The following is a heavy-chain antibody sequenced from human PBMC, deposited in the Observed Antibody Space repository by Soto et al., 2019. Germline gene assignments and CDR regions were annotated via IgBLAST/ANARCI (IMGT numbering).Heavy chain of an antibody. J-gene: IGHJ4*02. CDR2: ISYDGSSK. Sequence: GGSLRLSCAASGFTFSSYGMHWVRQAPGKGLEWVAVISYDGSSKYYADSVKGRFTISRDNSKNTLYLQMNSLRAEDTTVYYCTSGSPASFDYWGQGTLVTVSS. D-gene: IGHD1-26*01. CDR3: TSGSPASFDY. V-gene: IGHV3-30*03. CDR1: GFTFSSYG.